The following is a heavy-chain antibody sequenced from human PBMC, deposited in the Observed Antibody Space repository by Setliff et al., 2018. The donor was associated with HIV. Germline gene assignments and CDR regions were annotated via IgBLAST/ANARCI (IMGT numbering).Heavy chain of an antibody. J-gene: IGHJ5*02. Sequence: ASVKVSCKISGFTLNELSIQWVRQAPAKGLEWMGGFDPEAGEIIYAQKFQGRVTMTEDTSTDTAYMDLSSLRSGDTAVYYCATHPPYRSAWYMRSWGQGTLVTVSS. D-gene: IGHD6-19*01. CDR1: GFTLNELS. CDR3: ATHPPYRSAWYMRS. V-gene: IGHV1-24*01. CDR2: FDPEAGEI.